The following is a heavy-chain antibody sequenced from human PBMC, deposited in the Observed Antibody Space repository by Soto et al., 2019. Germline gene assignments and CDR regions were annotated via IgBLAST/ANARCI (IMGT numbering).Heavy chain of an antibody. CDR3: ARRRITGTPPHYYYGMDV. D-gene: IGHD1-7*01. Sequence: GPSVKVSCKASGYTFTNYYMHWVRQAPGQGLEWMGIINPNDGSTSYPQKFQGRVTMTRDTSTSTVYMELSSLRSEDTAVYYCARRRITGTPPHYYYGMDVWGQGTTVTVSS. J-gene: IGHJ6*02. CDR1: GYTFTNYY. V-gene: IGHV1-46*01. CDR2: INPNDGST.